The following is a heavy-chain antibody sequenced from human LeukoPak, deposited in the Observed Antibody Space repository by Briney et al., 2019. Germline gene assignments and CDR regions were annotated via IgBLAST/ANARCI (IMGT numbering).Heavy chain of an antibody. Sequence: SETLSLTCTVSGGSISSYYWSWIRQPPGKRLEWVGYIYYSGGTNYNPSLKSRATISVDTSKNQFSLKLSSVTTADTAVYFCARTAGSYDYYYYMDVWGKGTTVTVSS. D-gene: IGHD3-16*01. CDR1: GGSISSYY. CDR2: IYYSGGT. CDR3: ARTAGSYDYYYYMDV. V-gene: IGHV4-59*01. J-gene: IGHJ6*03.